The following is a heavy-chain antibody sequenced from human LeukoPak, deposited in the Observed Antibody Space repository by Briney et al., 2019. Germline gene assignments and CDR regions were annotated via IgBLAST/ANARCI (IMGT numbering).Heavy chain of an antibody. CDR1: GGSITTDY. Sequence: SETLSLTCTVSGGSITTDYWSWIRQPAGKGLEWIGRIHSSGTTNYNPSLKSRVTMSVDTSKNQFSLKLSYVTAADTAVYYCAREARTYWFDPWGREPWSPSPQ. V-gene: IGHV4-4*07. CDR2: IHSSGTT. J-gene: IGHJ5*02. D-gene: IGHD3/OR15-3a*01. CDR3: AREARTYWFDP.